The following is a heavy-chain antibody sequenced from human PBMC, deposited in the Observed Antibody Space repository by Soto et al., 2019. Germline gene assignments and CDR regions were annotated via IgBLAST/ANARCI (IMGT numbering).Heavy chain of an antibody. CDR3: AREPACIAAAGTFPTSNWFDP. Sequence: EVQLVESGGGLVKPGGSLRLSCAASGFTFSSYSMNWVRQAPGKGLEWVSSISSSSSYIYYADSVKGRFTISRDNAKNSLYLQMNSLRAEDTAVYYCAREPACIAAAGTFPTSNWFDPWGQGTLVTVSS. J-gene: IGHJ5*02. CDR1: GFTFSSYS. V-gene: IGHV3-21*01. CDR2: ISSSSSYI. D-gene: IGHD6-13*01.